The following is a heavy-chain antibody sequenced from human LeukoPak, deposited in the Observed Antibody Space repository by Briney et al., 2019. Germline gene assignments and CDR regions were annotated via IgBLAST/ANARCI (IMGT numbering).Heavy chain of an antibody. D-gene: IGHD3-3*01. CDR3: AKLPDFWSGPGDY. Sequence: GRSLRLSCAASGFTFSSYAMHWVRQAPGKGLEWVAVISYDGSNKYYADSVKGRFTISRDNSKNTLYLQMNSLRAEDTAVYYCAKLPDFWSGPGDYWGQGTLVTVSS. J-gene: IGHJ4*02. CDR2: ISYDGSNK. CDR1: GFTFSSYA. V-gene: IGHV3-30-3*02.